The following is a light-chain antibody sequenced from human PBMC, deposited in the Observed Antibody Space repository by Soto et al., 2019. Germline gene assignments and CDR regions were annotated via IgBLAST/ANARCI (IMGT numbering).Light chain of an antibody. CDR1: QSVSSN. CDR2: DVS. J-gene: IGKJ1*01. CDR3: QQYNNWPWT. Sequence: EIVMTQSPATLSVSPGERATLSCWASQSVSSNLAWYQQKPGQAPRLLIYDVSTRATGIPTRFSGSGSGTEFTLTISSLQSEDFAAYYCQQYNNWPWTFGQGTKVEIK. V-gene: IGKV3D-15*01.